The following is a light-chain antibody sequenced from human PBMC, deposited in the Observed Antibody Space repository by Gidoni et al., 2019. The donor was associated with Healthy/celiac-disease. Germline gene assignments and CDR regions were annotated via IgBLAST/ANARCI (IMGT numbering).Light chain of an antibody. CDR2: AAS. V-gene: IGKV1-39*01. Sequence: DIQMTQSPSSLSASVGDRVTIPCRASQSIRSYLNWYQQKPGKAPKLLIYAASSLQSGVPSRFSGSGSGTDFTLTISSLQPEDFATYYCQQSYSTPITFXQXTRLEIK. CDR3: QQSYSTPIT. CDR1: QSIRSY. J-gene: IGKJ5*01.